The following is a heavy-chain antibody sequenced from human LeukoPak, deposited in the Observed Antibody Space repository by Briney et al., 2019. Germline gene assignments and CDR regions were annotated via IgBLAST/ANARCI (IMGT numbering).Heavy chain of an antibody. CDR1: AFTFSSYA. CDR3: ARVKPKRDGYYGMDV. V-gene: IGHV3-30-3*01. Sequence: GGSLRLSCAASAFTFSSYAMHWVRQAPGKGLEWVAVISYDGSNKYYADSVKGRFTISRDNSKNTLDLQMNSLRAEDTAVYYCARVKPKRDGYYGMDVWGQGTTVTVSS. CDR2: ISYDGSNK. D-gene: IGHD2-21*02. J-gene: IGHJ6*02.